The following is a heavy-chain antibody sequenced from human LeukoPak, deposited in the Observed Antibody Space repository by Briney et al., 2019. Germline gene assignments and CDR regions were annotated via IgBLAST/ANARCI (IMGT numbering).Heavy chain of an antibody. CDR2: ISAYNGNT. Sequence: GASVKVSCKASGYTFTSYGISWVRQAPGQGLEWMGWISAYNGNTNYAQKLQGRVTMTRDTSTSTVYMELSSLRSEDTAVYYCARDPSIAAAPYNWFDPWGQGTLVTVSS. J-gene: IGHJ5*02. CDR3: ARDPSIAAAPYNWFDP. CDR1: GYTFTSYG. V-gene: IGHV1-18*01. D-gene: IGHD6-13*01.